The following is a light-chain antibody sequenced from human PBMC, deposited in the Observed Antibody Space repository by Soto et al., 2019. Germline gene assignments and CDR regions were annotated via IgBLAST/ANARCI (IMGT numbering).Light chain of an antibody. Sequence: EIVLTQSPGTLSLSPGERATLSCRASQSVSSSYLAWYQQKPGQAPRLLIYDASSRATGILDRFSGSGSGTDFTLTISRLEPEDFAVYYCQQYGSSSYTFGQGTKLEIK. CDR3: QQYGSSSYT. CDR1: QSVSSSY. J-gene: IGKJ2*01. CDR2: DAS. V-gene: IGKV3-20*01.